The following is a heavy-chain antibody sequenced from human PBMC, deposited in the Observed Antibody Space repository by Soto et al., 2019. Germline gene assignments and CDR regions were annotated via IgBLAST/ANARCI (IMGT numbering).Heavy chain of an antibody. V-gene: IGHV3-23*01. Sequence: PGGSLRLSCAASGLPFSSYGMHWVRQAPGKGLEWVSAISGSGGSTYYADSVKGRFTISRDNSKNTLYLQMNSLRAEDTAVYYCAKDTVAATMDYFDYWGQGTLVTVSS. CDR3: AKDTVAATMDYFDY. CDR2: ISGSGGST. J-gene: IGHJ4*02. D-gene: IGHD2-15*01. CDR1: GLPFSSYG.